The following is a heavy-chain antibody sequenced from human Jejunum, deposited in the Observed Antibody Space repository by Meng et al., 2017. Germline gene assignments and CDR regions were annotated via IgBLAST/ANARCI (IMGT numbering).Heavy chain of an antibody. CDR1: GDSISRSYW. V-gene: IGHV4-4*01. J-gene: IGHJ1*01. D-gene: IGHD2-8*01. Sequence: QGKAQVSGPGLVKPGGTLSLTCAVSGDSISRSYWGSWVRQSPGKGLEWIGEIYHSGTTNYNPSLKSRVTLSVDKSKNQFSLNLSSVTAADTAVYFCARDFEALNGVWGQGTLVTVSS. CDR2: IYHSGTT. CDR3: ARDFEALNGV.